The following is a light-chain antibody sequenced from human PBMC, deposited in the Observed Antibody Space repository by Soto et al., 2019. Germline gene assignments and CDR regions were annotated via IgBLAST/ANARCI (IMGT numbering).Light chain of an antibody. CDR1: SSDVGGYNY. V-gene: IGLV2-8*01. Sequence: QSALTQPPSASGSPGQSVTISCTGTSSDVGGYNYVSWYQQHPGKAPNLMIYEVSKRPSGVTDRFSGSKSGNTASLTVSGLQAEDEADYYCSSYAGSLYVFGTGTKLTVL. CDR2: EVS. CDR3: SSYAGSLYV. J-gene: IGLJ1*01.